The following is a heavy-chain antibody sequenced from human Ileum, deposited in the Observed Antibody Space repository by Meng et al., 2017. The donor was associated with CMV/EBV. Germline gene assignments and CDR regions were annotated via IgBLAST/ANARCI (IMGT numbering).Heavy chain of an antibody. V-gene: IGHV4-59*02. D-gene: IGHD3-16*01. CDR2: LFYNGNT. CDR3: AKDRDSHGGIFDS. CDR1: GGSVSSYS. Sequence: SETLSLTCSVSGGSVSSYSWSWIRQPPGKGLEWIGYLFYNGNTNYSPSLRGRATISVGTSNNQFSLKLNSVTAADTAVYYCAKDRDSHGGIFDSWGQGTLVTGSS. J-gene: IGHJ4*02.